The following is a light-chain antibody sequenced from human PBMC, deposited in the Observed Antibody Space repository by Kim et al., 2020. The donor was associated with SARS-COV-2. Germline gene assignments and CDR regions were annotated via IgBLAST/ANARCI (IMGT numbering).Light chain of an antibody. Sequence: ELTQPPSASGTPGQRVTISCSGSSSNIGSNTVNWYQQLPGTAPTLLIYSNDGRSSGVPDRFSGSKSGTSASLAISGLQSEDEATYYCASWDANLKGVFGGGTQLTVL. CDR2: SND. CDR1: SSNIGSNT. J-gene: IGLJ3*02. CDR3: ASWDANLKGV. V-gene: IGLV1-44*01.